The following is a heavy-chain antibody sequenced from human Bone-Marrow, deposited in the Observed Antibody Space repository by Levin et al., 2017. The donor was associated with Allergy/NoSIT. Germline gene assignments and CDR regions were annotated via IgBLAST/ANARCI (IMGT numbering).Heavy chain of an antibody. CDR1: EFIFSRYP. V-gene: IGHV3-30*04. CDR2: MSNDGNFK. CDR3: TRGAGSYPWAVFDH. Sequence: GGSLRLSCAASEFIFSRYPMHWVRQAPGKGLEWVAVMSNDGNFKSYADSVKGRFTISSDNSEDTLYLQMNSLRPEDTGVYFCTRGAGSYPWAVFDHWGQGTLVTVSS. J-gene: IGHJ4*02. D-gene: IGHD3-10*01.